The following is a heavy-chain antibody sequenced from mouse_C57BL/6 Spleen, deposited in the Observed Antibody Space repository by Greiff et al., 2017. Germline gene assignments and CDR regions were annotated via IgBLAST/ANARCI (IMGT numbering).Heavy chain of an antibody. CDR2: INPSSGYT. CDR1: GYTFTSYT. J-gene: IGHJ2*01. D-gene: IGHD1-1*01. CDR3: ARYYCGSSYYFDY. Sequence: VQLQQSGAELARPGASVKMSCKASGYTFTSYTMHWVKQRPGQGLEWIGYINPSSGYTKYNQKFKDKATLTADKSSSTAYMQLSSLTSEDSAVYYSARYYCGSSYYFDYWGQGTTLTVSS. V-gene: IGHV1-4*01.